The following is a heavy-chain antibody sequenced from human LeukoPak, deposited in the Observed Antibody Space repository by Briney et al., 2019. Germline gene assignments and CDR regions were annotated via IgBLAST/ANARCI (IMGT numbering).Heavy chain of an antibody. V-gene: IGHV4-34*01. CDR3: ARRAPYSYEWSTLDY. CDR2: INHSGST. Sequence: LSETLSLTCAVYGGSFSGYYWSWIRQPPGKGLEWIGEINHSGSTNYNPSLKSRVTISVDTSKNQFSLKLSSVTAADTAVYYCARRAPYSYEWSTLDYWGQGTLVTVSS. CDR1: GGSFSGYY. J-gene: IGHJ4*02. D-gene: IGHD5-18*01.